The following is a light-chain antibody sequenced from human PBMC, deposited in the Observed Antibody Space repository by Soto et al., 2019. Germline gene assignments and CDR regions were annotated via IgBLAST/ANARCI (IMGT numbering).Light chain of an antibody. CDR3: KQYGSSLIT. V-gene: IGKV3-20*01. CDR2: GAS. Sequence: EIVLTQSPGTLSLSPGERATLSCRASQSVSSTSLAWYQQKPGQAPRLLIYGASSRATGIQDRFSGSGSGTDFTLTIRRLEPEDFAVYYCKQYGSSLITFGQGTRLEI. J-gene: IGKJ5*01. CDR1: QSVSSTS.